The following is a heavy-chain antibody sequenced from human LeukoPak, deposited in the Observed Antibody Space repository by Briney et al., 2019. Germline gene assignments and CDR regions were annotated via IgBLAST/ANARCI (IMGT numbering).Heavy chain of an antibody. CDR3: AKGLSRGDNWFDP. CDR1: RYIFTRYY. J-gene: IGHJ5*02. D-gene: IGHD3-10*01. V-gene: IGHV1-18*04. CDR2: ISAYKDNT. Sequence: ASVKVSCKASRYIFTRYYMLWVRQAAGHGLGWMGWISAYKDNTNYPQKLQGRVTMTTDTSTSKAYRELRTLRSDDTAAYYCAKGLSRGDNWFDPWGQGNLVTVSS.